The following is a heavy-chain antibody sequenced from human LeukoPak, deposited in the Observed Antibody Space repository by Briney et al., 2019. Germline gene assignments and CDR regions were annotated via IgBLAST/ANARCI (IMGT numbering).Heavy chain of an antibody. CDR3: ARDRGYSYGYDAFDI. Sequence: SQTLSLTCTVSGGSISSYYWSWIRQPPGKGLEWIGYIYYSGSTNYNPSLRSRVTISVDTSKNQFSLKLSSVTAADTAVYYCARDRGYSYGYDAFDIWGQGTTVTVSS. CDR1: GGSISSYY. V-gene: IGHV4-59*01. J-gene: IGHJ3*02. D-gene: IGHD5-18*01. CDR2: IYYSGST.